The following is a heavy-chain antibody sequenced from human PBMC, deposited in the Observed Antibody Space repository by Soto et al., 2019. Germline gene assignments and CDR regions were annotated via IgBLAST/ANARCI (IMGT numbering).Heavy chain of an antibody. CDR3: ARKSYSYYYYGMDV. J-gene: IGHJ6*02. V-gene: IGHV1-2*02. D-gene: IGHD5-18*01. CDR1: GYTFTGYY. Sequence: GASVKASCKASGYTFTGYYMHWVRQAPGQGLEWMGWINPNSGGTNYAQKFQGRVTMTRDTSISTAYMELSRLRSDDTAVYYCARKSYSYYYYGMDVWGQGTTVTVSS. CDR2: INPNSGGT.